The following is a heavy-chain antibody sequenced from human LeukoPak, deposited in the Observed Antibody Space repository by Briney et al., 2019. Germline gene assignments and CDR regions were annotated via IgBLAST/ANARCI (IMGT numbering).Heavy chain of an antibody. V-gene: IGHV3-30*02. D-gene: IGHD3-10*01. Sequence: GGSLRLSCAASGFTFSSYAMHWVRQAPGKGLEWVAFIRYDGTDKYYADSVKGRFTISRDNSKNTLSLQMNSLTTEDTAVYYCAKTEDGSGSYPFDYWGQGTLVSVSS. J-gene: IGHJ4*02. CDR1: GFTFSSYA. CDR3: AKTEDGSGSYPFDY. CDR2: IRYDGTDK.